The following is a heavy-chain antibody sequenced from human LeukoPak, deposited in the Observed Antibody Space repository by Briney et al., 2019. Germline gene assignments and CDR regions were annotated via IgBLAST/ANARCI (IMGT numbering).Heavy chain of an antibody. J-gene: IGHJ5*02. CDR1: GGSSSGYY. Sequence: SETLSLTCAVYGGSSSGYYWSWIRQPPGKGLEWIGEINHSGSTNYNPSLKSRVTISVDTSKNQFSLKLSSVTAADTAVYYCARVKGDTAMVHNWFDPWGQGTLVTVSS. V-gene: IGHV4-34*01. CDR3: ARVKGDTAMVHNWFDP. D-gene: IGHD5-18*01. CDR2: INHSGST.